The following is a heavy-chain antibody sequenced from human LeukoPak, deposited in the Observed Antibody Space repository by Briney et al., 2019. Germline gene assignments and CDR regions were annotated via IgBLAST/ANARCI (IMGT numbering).Heavy chain of an antibody. Sequence: ASVKVSCKVSGYTLTELSIHWVRQAPGKGLEWMGGLDPEDGVTIYAQRFQGRVSMTEDTSTDTAYMELSSLRSEDTAVYYCATSFVVVLAAANWFDPWGQGTLVTVSS. V-gene: IGHV1-24*01. D-gene: IGHD2-15*01. CDR2: LDPEDGVT. J-gene: IGHJ5*02. CDR3: ATSFVVVLAAANWFDP. CDR1: GYTLTELS.